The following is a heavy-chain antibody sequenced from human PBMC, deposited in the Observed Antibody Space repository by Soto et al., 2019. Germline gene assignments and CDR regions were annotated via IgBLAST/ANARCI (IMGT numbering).Heavy chain of an antibody. CDR1: GYSFTSYW. Sequence: GESLKIACKGSGYSFTSYWIGWVRQMPGKGLEWMGIIYPGDSDTRYSPSFQGQVTISADKSISTAYLQWSSLKASDTAMYYCARPANYYDSSGHGMDVWGQGTTVTVSS. CDR2: IYPGDSDT. D-gene: IGHD3-22*01. J-gene: IGHJ6*02. CDR3: ARPANYYDSSGHGMDV. V-gene: IGHV5-51*01.